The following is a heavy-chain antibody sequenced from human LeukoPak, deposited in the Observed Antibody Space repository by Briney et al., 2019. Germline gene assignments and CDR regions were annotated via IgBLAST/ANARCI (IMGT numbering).Heavy chain of an antibody. CDR2: MSYSGCT. CDR1: GGSTSSYY. CDR3: ARVGDYCFDY. V-gene: IGHV4-59*08. J-gene: IGHJ4*02. D-gene: IGHD3-16*01. Sequence: PSETLSLTCTVSGGSTSSYYWSWIRQPPGKGLEWIGYMSYSGCTNYNPSLKSRVTISVDTSKNQFSLKLNSVTAADTAVYYCARVGDYCFDYWGQGTLVTVSS.